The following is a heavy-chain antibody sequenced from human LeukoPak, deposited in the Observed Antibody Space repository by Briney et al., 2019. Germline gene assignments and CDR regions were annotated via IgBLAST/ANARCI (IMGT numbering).Heavy chain of an antibody. CDR3: ARVTMVRGVIISGYYYYYMDV. Sequence: GGSLRLSCAASGFTFSSYDMHWVRQAPGRGLEWVSCISSSGDIVYYADSVKGRFTISRDNSKNTLYLQMNSLRAEDTAVYYCARVTMVRGVIISGYYYYYMDVWGKGTTVTISS. D-gene: IGHD3-10*01. CDR2: ISSSGDIV. CDR1: GFTFSSYD. J-gene: IGHJ6*03. V-gene: IGHV3-23*01.